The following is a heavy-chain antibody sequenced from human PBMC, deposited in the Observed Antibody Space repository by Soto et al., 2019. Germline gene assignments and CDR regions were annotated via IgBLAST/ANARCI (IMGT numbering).Heavy chain of an antibody. V-gene: IGHV3-23*01. CDR2: IGVSGTGL. CDR3: ARKTTGTHPFDL. J-gene: IGHJ4*02. Sequence: VGSLRLSCAASGFTFSNYAMRWVRQAPGKGLEWVSGIGVSGTGLYYADSVKGRFTISRDNPRNTLDLQMSSLRVDDTAVYYCARKTTGTHPFDLWGQGTLVTVSS. D-gene: IGHD3-10*01. CDR1: GFTFSNYA.